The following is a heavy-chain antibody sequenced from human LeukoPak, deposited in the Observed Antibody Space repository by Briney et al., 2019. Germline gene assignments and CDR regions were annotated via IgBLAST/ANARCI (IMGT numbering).Heavy chain of an antibody. J-gene: IGHJ4*02. Sequence: GGSLRLSCAASGFTFGSYWMSWVRQAPGKRLDWVATIKEDGSDKYYVDSVKGRFTISRDNVKKSVYLQMNSLRAEDTAMYFCAREKNLGTWGQGTLVTVSS. CDR1: GFTFGSYW. CDR3: AREKNLGT. V-gene: IGHV3-7*05. CDR2: IKEDGSDK. D-gene: IGHD1-14*01.